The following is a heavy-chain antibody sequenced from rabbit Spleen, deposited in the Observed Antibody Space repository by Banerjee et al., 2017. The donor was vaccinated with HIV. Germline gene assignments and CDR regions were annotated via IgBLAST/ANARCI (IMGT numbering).Heavy chain of an antibody. CDR3: ARDAGTSFSTYGMDL. V-gene: IGHV1S40*01. CDR1: GFDFSSNP. CDR2: IYAGSSSST. J-gene: IGHJ6*01. Sequence: QSLEESGGDLVKPGASLTLTCTASGFDFSSNPMCWVRQAPGKGLQWIACIYAGSSSSTYSATWAKGRFTLSKTSSTTVTLQMTSLTAADTATYFCARDAGTSFSTYGMDLWGPGTLVTVS. D-gene: IGHD8-1*01.